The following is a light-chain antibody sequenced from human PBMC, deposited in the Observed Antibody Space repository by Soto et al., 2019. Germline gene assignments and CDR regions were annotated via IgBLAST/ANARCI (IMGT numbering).Light chain of an antibody. CDR2: NAS. Sequence: EIVLTQSPGTLSLSPGERATLSCRASQSVSSSYLAWYQQKPGQAPRLFIYNASSRATGIPDRFSGGGSGTDFTLTISRLEPEDFAVYYCQHYLSSPSRLPFGGGTKVEIK. CDR3: QHYLSSPSRLP. J-gene: IGKJ4*01. CDR1: QSVSSSY. V-gene: IGKV3-20*01.